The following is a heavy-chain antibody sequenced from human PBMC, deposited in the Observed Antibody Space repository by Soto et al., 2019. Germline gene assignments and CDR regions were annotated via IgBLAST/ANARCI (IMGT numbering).Heavy chain of an antibody. CDR2: IIPIFGTA. Sequence: QMQLVQSGAEVKKPGSSVKVSCKASGGTSSTYSISWVRQGPGQGLEWMGEIIPIFGTAYYSQKFQDRVTISADASTTTVQMELSSLISDDTAVYYCARGRVGSMNWFDPWGQGTLVTVSS. J-gene: IGHJ5*02. D-gene: IGHD1-26*01. CDR1: GGTSSTYS. V-gene: IGHV1-69*01. CDR3: ARGRVGSMNWFDP.